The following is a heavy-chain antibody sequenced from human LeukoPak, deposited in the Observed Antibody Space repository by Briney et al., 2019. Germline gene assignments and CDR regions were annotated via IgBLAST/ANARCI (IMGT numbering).Heavy chain of an antibody. CDR1: GGSFSGYY. CDR2: IYYSGRT. CDR3: GRHSEEDGSNPKPLDY. D-gene: IGHD5-24*01. V-gene: IGHV4-34*01. Sequence: SETLSLTCAVYGGSFSGYYWSWIRQPPGMGLEWIGSIYYSGRTYYHPSLKSRVTISVDTSKNQFSLKLRSVTAADTAVYYCGRHSEEDGSNPKPLDYWGRGTLVTVSS. J-gene: IGHJ4*02.